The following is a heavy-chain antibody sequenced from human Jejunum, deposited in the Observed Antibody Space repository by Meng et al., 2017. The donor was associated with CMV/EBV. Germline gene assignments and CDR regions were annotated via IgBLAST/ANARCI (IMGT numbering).Heavy chain of an antibody. CDR2: ICADQSGSST. J-gene: IGHJ4*01. CDR1: NY. Sequence: NYISWGRQAPGKGLEWVSIICADQSGSSTYYDGSAEGRFTISRDDSKNTVDLQMTGLTREDTAIYYCAKTLTISGMLRKYYYFDYWGHGTLVTVSS. CDR3: AKTLTISGMLRKYYYFDY. D-gene: IGHD3-3*01. V-gene: IGHV3-66*02.